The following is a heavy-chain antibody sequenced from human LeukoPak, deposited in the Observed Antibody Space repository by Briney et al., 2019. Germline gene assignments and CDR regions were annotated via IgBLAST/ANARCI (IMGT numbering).Heavy chain of an antibody. Sequence: ASVKVSCKASGYTFTSYGISWVRQAPGQGLEWMGWINPISGGTDYAQKFQGRVTITRNTSISTAYMELSSLRSEDTAVYYCARGPRTYYYGSGSYYTHYYMDVWGKGTTVTVSS. V-gene: IGHV1-8*03. CDR2: INPISGGT. D-gene: IGHD3-10*01. CDR3: ARGPRTYYYGSGSYYTHYYMDV. CDR1: GYTFTSYG. J-gene: IGHJ6*03.